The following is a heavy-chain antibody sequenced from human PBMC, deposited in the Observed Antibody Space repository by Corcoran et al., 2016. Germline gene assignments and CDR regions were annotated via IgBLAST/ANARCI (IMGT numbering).Heavy chain of an antibody. Sequence: QVQLVQSGAEVKKPGASVKVSCKASGYTFTSYYMHWVRQAPGQGLEWMGIINPSGGSTSYAQKFQGRVTMTRDTSTSTGYMELSSLRSEDTAVYYCARPYYYDSSGYYSPFDYWGQGTLVTVSS. CDR1: GYTFTSYY. D-gene: IGHD3-22*01. J-gene: IGHJ4*02. CDR2: INPSGGST. CDR3: ARPYYYDSSGYYSPFDY. V-gene: IGHV1-46*01.